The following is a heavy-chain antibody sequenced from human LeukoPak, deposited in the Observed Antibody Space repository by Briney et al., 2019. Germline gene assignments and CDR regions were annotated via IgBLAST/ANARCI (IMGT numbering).Heavy chain of an antibody. CDR2: ISYDGSNK. J-gene: IGHJ4*02. D-gene: IGHD4-23*01. V-gene: IGHV3-30*03. Sequence: GGSLRLSCAASGFTFSSYGIHWVRQAPGKGLEWVAVISYDGSNKYYADSVKGRFTISRDNSKNTLYLQMNSLRAEDTAVYYCARSSDYGGNDYWGQGTLVTVSS. CDR3: ARSSDYGGNDY. CDR1: GFTFSSYG.